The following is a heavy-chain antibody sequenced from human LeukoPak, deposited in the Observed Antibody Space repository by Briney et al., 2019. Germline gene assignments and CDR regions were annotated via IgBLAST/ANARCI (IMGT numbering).Heavy chain of an antibody. CDR2: ISYDGSNK. CDR3: ARVPDSSGYYGYFDY. Sequence: PGGSLRLSCAASGFTFSSYAMHWVRQAPGKGLEWVAVISYDGSNKYYADSVKGRFTISRDNSKNTLYLQMNSLRAEDTAVYYCARVPDSSGYYGYFDYWGQGTLVTVSS. J-gene: IGHJ4*02. D-gene: IGHD3-22*01. CDR1: GFTFSSYA. V-gene: IGHV3-30*14.